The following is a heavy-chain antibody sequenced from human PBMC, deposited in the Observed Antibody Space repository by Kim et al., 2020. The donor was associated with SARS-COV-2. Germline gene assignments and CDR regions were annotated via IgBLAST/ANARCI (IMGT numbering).Heavy chain of an antibody. CDR1: GFTFSSYS. CDR3: ARCAAAAGTFWIDY. CDR2: ISSSSSYI. V-gene: IGHV3-21*01. J-gene: IGHJ4*02. Sequence: GGSLRLSCAASGFTFSSYSMNWVRQAPGKGLEWLSSISSSSSYIYYADSVKGRFTISRDNAKNSLYLQMNSLRAEDTAVYYCARCAAAAGTFWIDYWGQGTLVTVSS. D-gene: IGHD6-13*01.